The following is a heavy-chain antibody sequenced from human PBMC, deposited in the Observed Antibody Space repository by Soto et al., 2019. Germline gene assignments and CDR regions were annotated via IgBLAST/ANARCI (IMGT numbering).Heavy chain of an antibody. Sequence: GGSLRLSCGGSGFIFSRYGMHWVRQAPGKGLEWVTGISYDGGERFYADSVKGRFTISRDNSKNRLDLQMSSLRPEETAVYYCARDLQISCTGDCNFDFWGQGTLVTVSS. D-gene: IGHD2-21*02. CDR3: ARDLQISCTGDCNFDF. J-gene: IGHJ4*02. CDR1: GFIFSRYG. CDR2: ISYDGGER. V-gene: IGHV3-30*03.